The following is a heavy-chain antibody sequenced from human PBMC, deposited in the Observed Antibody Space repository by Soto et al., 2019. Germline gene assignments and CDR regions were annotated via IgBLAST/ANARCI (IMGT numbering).Heavy chain of an antibody. Sequence: QVQLLQSGAEVKEPGASVKVSCKTSGYTFNTYGINWVRQAPGQGLELMGWISAYDGKTTYAEKFQGRVTLTTDTSTSTAYLEVSGLRSEDTAVYYCARPNFYYETRGYNDPKGTWFGPWGQGSLVTVSS. CDR2: ISAYDGKT. J-gene: IGHJ5*02. V-gene: IGHV1-18*01. CDR3: ARPNFYYETRGYNDPKGTWFGP. CDR1: GYTFNTYG. D-gene: IGHD3-22*01.